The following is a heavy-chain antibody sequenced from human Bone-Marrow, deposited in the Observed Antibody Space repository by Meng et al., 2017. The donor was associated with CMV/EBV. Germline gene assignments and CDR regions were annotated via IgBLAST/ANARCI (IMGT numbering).Heavy chain of an antibody. J-gene: IGHJ1*01. CDR1: GFTFSSYG. D-gene: IGHD2-2*01. V-gene: IGHV3-30*02. CDR2: IRYDGSNK. CDR3: AKDYCSSTSCSSFQH. Sequence: GESLKISCAASGFTFSSYGMHWVRQAPGKGLEWVAFIRYDGSNKYYADSVKGRFTISRDNSKNTLYLQMNSLRAEDTAVYYCAKDYCSSTSCSSFQHWGQGTLVTVSS.